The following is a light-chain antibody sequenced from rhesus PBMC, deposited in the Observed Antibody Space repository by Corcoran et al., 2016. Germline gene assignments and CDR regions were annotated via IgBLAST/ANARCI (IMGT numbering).Light chain of an antibody. CDR3: KHYYDKPLT. CDR1: ENIYSD. J-gene: IGKJ4*01. V-gene: IGKV1S8*01. Sequence: DIQMTQSPSALSVSVGDRVTISCRASENIYSDLAWYQQKPGKAPRLLIYGASSLQGGVPSRFSGSGSGTDFTLTISSLQPEDFAAYYCKHYYDKPLTFGGGTKVEIK. CDR2: GAS.